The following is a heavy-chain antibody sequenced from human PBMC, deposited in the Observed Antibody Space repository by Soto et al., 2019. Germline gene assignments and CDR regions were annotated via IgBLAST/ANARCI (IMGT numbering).Heavy chain of an antibody. CDR1: GFTFSNYN. V-gene: IGHV3-48*01. D-gene: IGHD1-26*01. CDR2: ISSSSSTT. J-gene: IGHJ4*02. Sequence: EVQLVESGGGFVQPGGSLRLSCAASGFTFSNYNLNWVRQAPGRGLEWLSYISSSSSTTSYGDSVKGRFTISRDNTKNSLYLQMNSLRAEDTAVYYCAREIWVGIVGLDYWGQGTLVTVSS. CDR3: AREIWVGIVGLDY.